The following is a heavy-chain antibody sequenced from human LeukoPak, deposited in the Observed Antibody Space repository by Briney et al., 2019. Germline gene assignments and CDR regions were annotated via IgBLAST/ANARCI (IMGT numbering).Heavy chain of an antibody. CDR3: ARGRPGVGVRKAGKFDP. CDR1: GGSFSGYY. CDR2: INHSGST. V-gene: IGHV4-34*01. Sequence: SETLSLTYAVYGGSFSGYYWSWIRQPPGKGLEWIGEINHSGSTNYNPSLKSRVTISVDTSKNQFSLQLSSVTAADTAVYYCARGRPGVGVRKAGKFDPWGQGTLVTVSS. D-gene: IGHD1-26*01. J-gene: IGHJ5*02.